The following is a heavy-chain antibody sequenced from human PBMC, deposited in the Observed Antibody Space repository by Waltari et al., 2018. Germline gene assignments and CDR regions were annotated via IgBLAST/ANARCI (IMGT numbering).Heavy chain of an antibody. D-gene: IGHD1-1*01. CDR3: AKDLGGSRKFDY. CDR1: GFTFSSYA. Sequence: EVQLLESGGDLVQPGESLRLSCAASGFTFSSYAMTWVRLAPGRGLEWVSRIRISGGSTYYADSVRGRFTISRDNSKNTLYLQMNSLRVEDTAVYYCAKDLGGSRKFDYWGQGTLVAVSS. CDR2: IRISGGST. V-gene: IGHV3-23*01. J-gene: IGHJ4*02.